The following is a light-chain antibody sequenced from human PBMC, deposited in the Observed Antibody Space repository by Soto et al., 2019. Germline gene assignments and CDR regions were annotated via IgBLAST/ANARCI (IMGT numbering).Light chain of an antibody. CDR3: CSYAGSSTWF. CDR2: EVS. J-gene: IGLJ2*01. CDR1: SSDVGSYTL. Sequence: QSALTQPASVSGSPGQSITISCTGTSSDVGSYTLVSWYQHHPGKAPKLMIYEVSKRPSGVSNRFSGSKSGNTASLTISGLQTEDEADYYCCSYAGSSTWFFGGGTKLTVX. V-gene: IGLV2-23*02.